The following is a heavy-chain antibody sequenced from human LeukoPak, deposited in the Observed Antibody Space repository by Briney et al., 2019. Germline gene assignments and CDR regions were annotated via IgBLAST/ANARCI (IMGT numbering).Heavy chain of an antibody. V-gene: IGHV3-53*01. CDR3: IVFGDSNH. CDR1: GFTGSHNY. D-gene: IGHD4-17*01. CDR2: THSSGGT. J-gene: IGHJ5*02. Sequence: GGSLRLSCAASGFTGSHNYMSWVRRAPGKGLEWVSATHSSGGTYYADSVKGRFTISRDTSKNTLYLQINSLSVEDTAVYYCIVFGDSNHWGQGTLVAVSS.